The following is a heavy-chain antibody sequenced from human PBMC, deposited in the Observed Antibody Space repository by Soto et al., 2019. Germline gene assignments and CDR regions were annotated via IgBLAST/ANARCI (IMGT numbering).Heavy chain of an antibody. CDR1: GFTFSSYW. D-gene: IGHD2-8*01. Sequence: EVPLMESGGGLVQPGGSLRLSCAASGFTFSSYWMAWVRQAPGKGLEWVANIRQDGGDKYFLESVKGRFTISRDNAKNSLYLQMNSLRVEDTAIYYCVRDAVVSGVDYFDYWGQGTLVTVSS. J-gene: IGHJ4*02. CDR3: VRDAVVSGVDYFDY. V-gene: IGHV3-7*01. CDR2: IRQDGGDK.